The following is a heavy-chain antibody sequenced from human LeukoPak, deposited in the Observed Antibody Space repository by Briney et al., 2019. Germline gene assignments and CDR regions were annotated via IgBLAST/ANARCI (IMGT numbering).Heavy chain of an antibody. J-gene: IGHJ4*02. CDR2: ITGSGGTT. Sequence: PGGSLRLSCAASGFAFSNYGMNWVRQAPGKGLEWVSGITGSGGTTYYADSVKGRFTISRDNSKNTLYLQMNSPRAEDTAAYYCAKDGNWARLENWGQGTLVTVSS. D-gene: IGHD7-27*01. CDR1: GFAFSNYG. V-gene: IGHV3-23*01. CDR3: AKDGNWARLEN.